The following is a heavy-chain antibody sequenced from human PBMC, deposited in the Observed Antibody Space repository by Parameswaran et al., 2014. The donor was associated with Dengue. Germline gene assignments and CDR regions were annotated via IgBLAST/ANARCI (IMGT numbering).Heavy chain of an antibody. D-gene: IGHD1-26*01. J-gene: IGHJ4*02. CDR3: ARDKRVGATFFDY. Sequence: VRQAPGKGLEWVAVIWYDGSNKYYADSVKGRFTISRDNSKNTLYLQMNSLRAEDTAVYYCARDKRVGATFFDYWGQGTLVTVSS. V-gene: IGHV3-33*01. CDR2: IWYDGSNK.